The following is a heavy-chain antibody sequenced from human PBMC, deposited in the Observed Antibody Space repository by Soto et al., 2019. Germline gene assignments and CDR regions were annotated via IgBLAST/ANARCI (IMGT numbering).Heavy chain of an antibody. CDR2: ISGHNGKA. D-gene: IGHD5-12*01. V-gene: IGHV1-18*04. Sequence: GGSVKISCKASGYTFQSSDVMWVRKAPGQGLEWMGWISGHNGKADYAENFQGRVIMTTDTSTATASMDLRGLRSDDTAVYYCARKGYIGNFAMDVWGQGTTVTVSS. J-gene: IGHJ6*02. CDR1: GYTFQSSD. CDR3: ARKGYIGNFAMDV.